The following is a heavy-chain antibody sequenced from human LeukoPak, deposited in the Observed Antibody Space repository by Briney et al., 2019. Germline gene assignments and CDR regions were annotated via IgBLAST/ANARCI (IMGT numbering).Heavy chain of an antibody. CDR3: AKEEYRTGWDWFDP. V-gene: IGHV3-9*01. D-gene: IGHD6-19*01. CDR2: IHYNSGHS. J-gene: IGHJ5*02. Sequence: GGSLRLSCAASGFMFGDYAMHWARQAPGKGLEWVSGIHYNSGHSGYADSVKGRFTISRDNARNSLYLQMNSLRAEDTAIYYCAKEEYRTGWDWFDPWGQGTLVTVSS. CDR1: GFMFGDYA.